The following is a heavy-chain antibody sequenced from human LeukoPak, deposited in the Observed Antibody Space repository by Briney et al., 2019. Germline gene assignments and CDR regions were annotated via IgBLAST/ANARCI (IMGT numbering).Heavy chain of an antibody. CDR2: ISWNSGSI. J-gene: IGHJ4*02. CDR1: GFTFDDYA. D-gene: IGHD3-22*01. V-gene: IGHV3-9*01. Sequence: PGRSLRLSCAASGFTFDDYAMNWVRQAPGKGLEWVSGISWNSGSIGYADSVKGRFTISRDNAKNSLYLQMNSLRAEDTALYYCAKDPDPVYYYDSSGYYDYWGQGTLVTVSS. CDR3: AKDPDPVYYYDSSGYYDY.